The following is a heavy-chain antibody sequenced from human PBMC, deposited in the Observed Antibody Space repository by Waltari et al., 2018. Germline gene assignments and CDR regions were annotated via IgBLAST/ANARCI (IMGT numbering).Heavy chain of an antibody. Sequence: QVQLQESDPGLVKPSETLSLTCTVSGGSISSYYWSWIRQPPGKGLEWIGYIYYSGSTNYNPSLKSRVTISVDTSKNQFSLKLSSVTAADTAVYYCARFRRDGYNYLDYWGQGTLVTVSS. J-gene: IGHJ4*02. D-gene: IGHD5-12*01. CDR3: ARFRRDGYNYLDY. V-gene: IGHV4-59*01. CDR1: GGSISSYY. CDR2: IYYSGST.